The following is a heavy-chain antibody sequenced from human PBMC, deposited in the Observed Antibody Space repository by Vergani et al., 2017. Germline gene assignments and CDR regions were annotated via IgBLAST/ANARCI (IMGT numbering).Heavy chain of an antibody. CDR2: INPRGGHT. D-gene: IGHD3-9*01. Sequence: QVQVVQSGAEVKKSGASVKVSCKTSGYTFSNYYMHWVRQAPGQGLEWMGIINPRGGHTNYAQKFQGRVTMTRDTSTSTVYMELSSLRSEDPAIYYCARGDYGILTGYRYWGQGTLVTVSA. J-gene: IGHJ4*02. CDR3: ARGDYGILTGYRY. CDR1: GYTFSNYY. V-gene: IGHV1-46*03.